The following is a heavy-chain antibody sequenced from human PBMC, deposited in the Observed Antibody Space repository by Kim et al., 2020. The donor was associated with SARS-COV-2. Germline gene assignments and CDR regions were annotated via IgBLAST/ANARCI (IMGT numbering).Heavy chain of an antibody. CDR1: GGSISSSNYY. CDR2: IYYSGNT. CDR3: AREGLVGATFGAFDI. V-gene: IGHV4-39*02. J-gene: IGHJ3*02. D-gene: IGHD1-26*01. Sequence: SETLSLTCSASGGSISSSNYYWGWVRQPPGKELEWIGSIYYSGNTYYNPSLKSRVAISVDTSKNHFSLRLSSVTATDTAVYYCAREGLVGATFGAFDIWGQGTMVTVSS.